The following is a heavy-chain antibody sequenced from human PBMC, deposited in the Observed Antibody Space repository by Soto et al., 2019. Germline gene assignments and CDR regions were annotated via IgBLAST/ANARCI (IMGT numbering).Heavy chain of an antibody. CDR2: FDPEDGET. J-gene: IGHJ5*02. CDR1: GYTLTELS. V-gene: IGHV1-24*01. Sequence: ASVKVSCKVSGYTLTELSMHWVRQAPGKGLEWMGGFDPEDGETIYAQKFQGRVTMTEDTSTDTAYMELSSLRSEDTAVYYCARGWGGFGEPIIGFDPWGQGTLVTVSS. D-gene: IGHD3-10*01. CDR3: ARGWGGFGEPIIGFDP.